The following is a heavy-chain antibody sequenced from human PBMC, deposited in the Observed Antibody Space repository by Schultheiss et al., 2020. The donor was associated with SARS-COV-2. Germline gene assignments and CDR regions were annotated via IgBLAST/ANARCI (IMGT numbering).Heavy chain of an antibody. CDR1: GFTFSSYA. J-gene: IGHJ6*03. CDR2: ISYDGSNK. CDR3: ARVAHQLPSDYYYYMDV. D-gene: IGHD2-2*01. Sequence: GGSLRLSCAASGFTFSSYAMHWVRQAPGKGLEWVAVISYDGSNKYYADSVKGRFTISRHNSKNTLYLQMNSLRAEDTAVYYCARVAHQLPSDYYYYMDVWGKGTTVTVSS. V-gene: IGHV3-30*14.